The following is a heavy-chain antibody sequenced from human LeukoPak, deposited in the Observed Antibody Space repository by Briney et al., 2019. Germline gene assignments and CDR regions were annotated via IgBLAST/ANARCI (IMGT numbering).Heavy chain of an antibody. CDR1: GFTFSSYA. CDR2: ISGSGGST. J-gene: IGHJ3*02. CDR3: AKDIEGILGAFDI. D-gene: IGHD2/OR15-2a*01. Sequence: GGSLRLSCAASGFTFSSYAMTWVRQAPGKGLEWVSAISGSGGSTYYADSVKGRFTISRDNSKNTLYLQMNSLRAEDTALYYCAKDIEGILGAFDIWGQGTMVTVSS. V-gene: IGHV3-23*01.